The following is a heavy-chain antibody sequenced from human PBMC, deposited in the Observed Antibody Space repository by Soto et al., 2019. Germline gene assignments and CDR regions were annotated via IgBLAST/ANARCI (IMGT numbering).Heavy chain of an antibody. D-gene: IGHD6-6*01. J-gene: IGHJ4*02. Sequence: SVKVSCKASGGTFSSYAISWVRQAPGQGLEWMGGIIPIFGTANYAQKFQGRVTITADESTSTAYMELSSLRSEDTAVYYCARTTLSSSSADYWGQGTLVTVSS. CDR2: IIPIFGTA. V-gene: IGHV1-69*13. CDR1: GGTFSSYA. CDR3: ARTTLSSSSADY.